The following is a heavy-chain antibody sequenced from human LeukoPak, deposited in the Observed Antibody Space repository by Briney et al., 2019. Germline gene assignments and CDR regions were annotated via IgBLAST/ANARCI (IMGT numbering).Heavy chain of an antibody. CDR3: ARDPDTSSKVDY. D-gene: IGHD6-6*01. CDR2: ISR. J-gene: IGHJ4*02. CDR1: GFTFSDHY. Sequence: PGGSLRLSCAASGFTFSDHYMSWIRQTLGKGLEWVSRISRDTESVKGRFTISRDNTKNSLYLQMNSLRVDDTAVYYCARDPDTSSKVDYWGQGTLVTVSS. V-gene: IGHV3-11*01.